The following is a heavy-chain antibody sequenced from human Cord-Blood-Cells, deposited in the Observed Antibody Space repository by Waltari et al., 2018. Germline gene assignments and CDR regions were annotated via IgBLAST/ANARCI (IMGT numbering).Heavy chain of an antibody. CDR3: ARPLPGDDAFDI. CDR1: GGSFSGYY. D-gene: IGHD7-27*01. Sequence: QVQLQQGGAGRLKSSETLSLTCAVDGGSFSGYYGCLLRQPPGKGLELIGEINHSGSTNYNPSLKSRVTISVDTSKNQFSLKLSSVTAADTAVYYCARPLPGDDAFDIWGQGTMVTVSS. V-gene: IGHV4-34*01. CDR2: INHSGST. J-gene: IGHJ3*02.